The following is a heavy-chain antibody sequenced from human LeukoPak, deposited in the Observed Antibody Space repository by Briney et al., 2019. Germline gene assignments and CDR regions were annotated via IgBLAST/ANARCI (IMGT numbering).Heavy chain of an antibody. J-gene: IGHJ3*02. Sequence: GASVKVSCKVSGYTLTELSMHWVRQAPGKGLEWMGGFDPEDGETIYAQRFQGRVTMTEDTSTDTAYMELSSLRSEDTAVYYCATHPWTGRPYDAFDIWGQGTMVTVSS. D-gene: IGHD3/OR15-3a*01. V-gene: IGHV1-24*01. CDR2: FDPEDGET. CDR1: GYTLTELS. CDR3: ATHPWTGRPYDAFDI.